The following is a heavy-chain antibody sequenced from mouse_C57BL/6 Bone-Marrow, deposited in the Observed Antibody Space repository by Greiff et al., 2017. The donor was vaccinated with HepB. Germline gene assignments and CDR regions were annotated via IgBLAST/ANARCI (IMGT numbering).Heavy chain of an antibody. Sequence: EVQLQESGGDLVKPGGSLKLSCAASGFTFSSYGMSWVRQTPDKRLEWVATISSGGSYTYYPDSVKGRFTISRDNAKNTLYLQMSSLKSEDTAMYYCARQRGPYDSYAMDYWGQGTSVTVSS. D-gene: IGHD2-10*02. CDR1: GFTFSSYG. CDR2: ISSGGSYT. J-gene: IGHJ4*01. CDR3: ARQRGPYDSYAMDY. V-gene: IGHV5-6*01.